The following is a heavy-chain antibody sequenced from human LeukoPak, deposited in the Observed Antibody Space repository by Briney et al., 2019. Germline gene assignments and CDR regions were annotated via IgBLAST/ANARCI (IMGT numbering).Heavy chain of an antibody. V-gene: IGHV4-30-2*01. CDR1: GGSISSGGYY. CDR2: IYHSGST. CDR3: ARDAGGAGDPFDY. D-gene: IGHD7-27*01. Sequence: TLSLTCTVSGGSISSGGYYWSWIRQPPGKGLEWIGYIYHSGSTYYNPSLKSRVTISVDRSKNQFSLKLSSVTAADMAVYYCARDAGGAGDPFDYWGQGTLVTVSS. J-gene: IGHJ4*02.